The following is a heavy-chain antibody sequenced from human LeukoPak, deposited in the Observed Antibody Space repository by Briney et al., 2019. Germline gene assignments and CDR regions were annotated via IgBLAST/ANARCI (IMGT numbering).Heavy chain of an antibody. CDR2: ISRSSSTI. CDR1: GFTLSSYN. Sequence: PGGSLRLSCAASGFTLSSYNMNWVRQAPGKGLEWVSYISRSSSTIYYADSVKGRFTISRDNAKNSLYLQMNSLRAEDTAVYYCAKCPSTTSTGYWGQGTLVTVSS. CDR3: AKCPSTTSTGY. V-gene: IGHV3-48*04. D-gene: IGHD4-11*01. J-gene: IGHJ4*02.